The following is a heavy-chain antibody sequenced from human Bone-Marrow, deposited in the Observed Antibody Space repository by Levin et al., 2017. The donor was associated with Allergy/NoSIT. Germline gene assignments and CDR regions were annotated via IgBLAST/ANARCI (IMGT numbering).Heavy chain of an antibody. D-gene: IGHD4/OR15-4a*01. V-gene: IGHV3-33*01. CDR3: ARDDDYGKHVDY. CDR1: GFMFSNYG. CDR2: IWYDGNNK. Sequence: SCAASGFMFSNYGMHWVRQGPGKGLEWVAVIWYDGNNKNYADSVKGRFTISRDNSKNTLYLQMNSLRAEDSAVYYCARDDDYGKHVDYWGQGTLVTVSS. J-gene: IGHJ4*02.